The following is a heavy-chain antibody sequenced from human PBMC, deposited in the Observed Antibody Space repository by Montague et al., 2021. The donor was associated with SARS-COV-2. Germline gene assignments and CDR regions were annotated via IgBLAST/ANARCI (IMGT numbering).Heavy chain of an antibody. J-gene: IGHJ3*02. V-gene: IGHV4-34*01. Sequence: SETLSLTCAVSGGSFSNYYWSWIRRPPGKGLEWIGEVNQSGTTIYNPSLNSGVTISVDTSKNQFYLRLNSVTAADTAVYYCARGRRLVVVRGAGPAGRAFDIWGQGTMVTVSS. CDR3: ARGRRLVVVRGAGPAGRAFDI. CDR1: GGSFSNYY. D-gene: IGHD2-2*01. CDR2: VNQSGTT.